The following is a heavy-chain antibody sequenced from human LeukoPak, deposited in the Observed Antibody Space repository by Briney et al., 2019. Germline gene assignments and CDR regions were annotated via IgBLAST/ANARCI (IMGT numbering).Heavy chain of an antibody. CDR1: GFTFSSYA. V-gene: IGHV3-30-3*01. CDR2: ISYDGSKK. Sequence: PGGSLRLSCAASGFTFSSYAMHWVRQAPGKGLEWVAVISYDGSKKYYADSVKGRSTISRDNPKNTLYLQINSLRAEDTAVYYCARSRGATGYYWVDYWGQGTLVTVSS. CDR3: ARSRGATGYYWVDY. D-gene: IGHD3-22*01. J-gene: IGHJ4*02.